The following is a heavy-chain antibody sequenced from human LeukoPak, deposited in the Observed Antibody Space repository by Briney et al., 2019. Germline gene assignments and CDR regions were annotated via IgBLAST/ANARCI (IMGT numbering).Heavy chain of an antibody. CDR3: AKDLSSGWYVMAGWGYYYYGMDV. Sequence: ETLSLTCTVSGGSISSYYWSWIRQPPGKGLEWVSAISGSGGSTYYADSVKGRFTISRDNSKNTLYLQMNSLRAEDTAVYYCAKDLSSGWYVMAGWGYYYYGMDVWGQGTTVTVSS. J-gene: IGHJ6*02. V-gene: IGHV3-23*01. CDR1: GGSISSYY. D-gene: IGHD6-19*01. CDR2: ISGSGGST.